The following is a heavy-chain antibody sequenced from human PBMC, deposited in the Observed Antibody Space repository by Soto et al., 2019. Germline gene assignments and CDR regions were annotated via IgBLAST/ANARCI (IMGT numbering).Heavy chain of an antibody. CDR2: INHVATT. J-gene: IGHJ4*02. CDR1: GGSFGGYY. V-gene: IGHV4-34*01. CDR3: ARHYYDSTGYYRSPLGD. D-gene: IGHD3-22*01. Sequence: VQLQQWGAGLLKPSETLSLTCEVSGGSFGGYYWSWIRQPPGKGLEWIGEINHVATTNYNPSLKSRVTISLVMSKNQFSLKLTSVTAADTAVYYCARHYYDSTGYYRSPLGDWGQGTLVTVSS.